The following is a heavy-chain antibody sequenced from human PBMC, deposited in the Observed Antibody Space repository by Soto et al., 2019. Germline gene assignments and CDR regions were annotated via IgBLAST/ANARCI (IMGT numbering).Heavy chain of an antibody. V-gene: IGHV4-31*03. CDR3: AREQGKGLGPNYYYYYYMDV. Sequence: SETLSLTCTVSGGSISSGGYYWSWIRQHPGKGLEWIGYIYYSGSTYYNPSLKSRVTISVDTSKNQFSLKLSSVTAADTAVYYCAREQGKGLGPNYYYYYYMDVWGKGTTVTVSS. CDR1: GGSISSGGYY. J-gene: IGHJ6*03. D-gene: IGHD3-16*01. CDR2: IYYSGST.